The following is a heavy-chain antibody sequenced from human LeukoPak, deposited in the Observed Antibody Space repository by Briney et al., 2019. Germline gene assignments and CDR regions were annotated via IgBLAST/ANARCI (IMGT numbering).Heavy chain of an antibody. CDR3: TKWGDYDGSTGYYDSDY. Sequence: QPGASLRLSCAASGFTFRNYAMSWVRQAPGKGLEWVSAIVGSGVSTYYADSVQGRFTISRDNSKNTLYLQMNSLRAEDTALYYCTKWGDYDGSTGYYDSDYWGQGTLVTVSS. V-gene: IGHV3-23*01. CDR1: GFTFRNYA. D-gene: IGHD3-9*01. J-gene: IGHJ4*02. CDR2: IVGSGVST.